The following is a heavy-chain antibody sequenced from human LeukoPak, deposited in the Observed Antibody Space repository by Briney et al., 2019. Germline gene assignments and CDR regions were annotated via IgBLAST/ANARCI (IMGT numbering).Heavy chain of an antibody. Sequence: ASVKVSCKASGYTFTSYDINWVRQATGQGLEWMGWMNPNSGNTGYAQKFQGRVTVTRNTSISTAYMELSSLRSEDTAVYYCARGDMITFGGVIVIWFDPWGQGTLVTVSS. CDR1: GYTFTSYD. D-gene: IGHD3-16*02. J-gene: IGHJ5*02. CDR3: ARGDMITFGGVIVIWFDP. CDR2: MNPNSGNT. V-gene: IGHV1-8*01.